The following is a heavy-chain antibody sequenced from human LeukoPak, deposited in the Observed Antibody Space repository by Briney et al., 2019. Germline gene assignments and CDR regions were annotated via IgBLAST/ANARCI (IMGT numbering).Heavy chain of an antibody. J-gene: IGHJ5*02. CDR1: GGSISSSSYY. Sequence: SETLSLTCTVSGGSISSSSYYWGWIRQPPGKGLEWIGSIYYSGSTYYNPSLKSRVTISVDTSKNQFSLKLSSVTAADTAVYYCASQGVGSTSPNNWFDPWGQGTLVTVSS. V-gene: IGHV4-39*01. CDR3: ASQGVGSTSPNNWFDP. CDR2: IYYSGST. D-gene: IGHD2-2*01.